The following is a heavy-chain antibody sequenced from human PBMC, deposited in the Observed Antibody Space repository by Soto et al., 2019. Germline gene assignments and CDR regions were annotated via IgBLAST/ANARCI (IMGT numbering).Heavy chain of an antibody. CDR3: ARDDLVRGYGWFDP. Sequence: GGSLRLSCAASGFTFSSYAMHWVRQAPGKGLEWVAVISYDGSNKYYADSVKGRFTISRDNSKNTLYLQMNSLRAEDTAVYYCARDDLVRGYGWFDPWGQGTLVTVS. CDR2: ISYDGSNK. CDR1: GFTFSSYA. D-gene: IGHD3-10*02. V-gene: IGHV3-30-3*01. J-gene: IGHJ5*02.